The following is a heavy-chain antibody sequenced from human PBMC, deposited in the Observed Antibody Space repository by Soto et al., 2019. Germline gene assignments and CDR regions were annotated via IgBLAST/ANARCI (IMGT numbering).Heavy chain of an antibody. J-gene: IGHJ3*02. V-gene: IGHV3-23*01. CDR1: GFTFSSYA. CDR2: IRGSAEST. CDR3: AKLGSVAVTDAVEI. D-gene: IGHD2-21*02. Sequence: EVQLLESGGGLVQPGGSLRLSCVASGFTFSSYAMSWVRQAPGKGLEWVSGIRGSAESTYYGDSVKGRFTIARDSAKNTLYLQKNSLRAEDTAVYCCAKLGSVAVTDAVEIWGQGTTVTASS.